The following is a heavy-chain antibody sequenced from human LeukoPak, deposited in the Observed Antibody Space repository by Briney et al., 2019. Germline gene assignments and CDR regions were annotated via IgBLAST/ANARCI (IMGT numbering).Heavy chain of an antibody. D-gene: IGHD2-15*01. CDR2: IYYSGST. CDR1: GGSISSGGYY. CDR3: ARLDYCSGDSCYLGYFDY. J-gene: IGHJ4*02. V-gene: IGHV4-31*03. Sequence: SQTLSLTCTVSGGSISSGGYYWSWIRQHPGKGLEWIGYIYYSGSTYHNPSLKSRVTISVDTSKNQFSLKLSSVTAADTAVYYCARLDYCSGDSCYLGYFDYWGQGTLVTVSS.